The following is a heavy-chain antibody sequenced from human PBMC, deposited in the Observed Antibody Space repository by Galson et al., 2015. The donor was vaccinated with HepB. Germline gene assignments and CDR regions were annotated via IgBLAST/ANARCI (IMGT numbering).Heavy chain of an antibody. D-gene: IGHD5-18*01. J-gene: IGHJ4*02. CDR1: GFTFSSYT. CDR2: ISSTGTTM. Sequence: SLRLSCAASGFTFSSYTMNWVRQAPGKGLESVSYISSTGTTMYYADSAKGRFTISRDNAQNSLYLQMYSLRDEDTAVYYCVKDRERGIQLWFHRGFADYWGQGTPVTVSS. CDR3: VKDRERGIQLWFHRGFADY. V-gene: IGHV3-48*02.